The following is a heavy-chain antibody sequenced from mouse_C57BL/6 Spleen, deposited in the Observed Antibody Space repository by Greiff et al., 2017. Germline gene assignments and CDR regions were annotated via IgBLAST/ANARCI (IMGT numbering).Heavy chain of an antibody. Sequence: EVKLVESGEGLVKPGGSLKLSCAASGFTFSSYAMSWVRQTPEKRLEWVAYISSGGDYIYYADTVKGRFTISRDNARNTLYLQMGSLKSEDTAMYYCTREDITTVFDYWGQGTTLTVSS. D-gene: IGHD1-1*01. J-gene: IGHJ2*01. CDR2: ISSGGDYI. CDR3: TREDITTVFDY. CDR1: GFTFSSYA. V-gene: IGHV5-9-1*02.